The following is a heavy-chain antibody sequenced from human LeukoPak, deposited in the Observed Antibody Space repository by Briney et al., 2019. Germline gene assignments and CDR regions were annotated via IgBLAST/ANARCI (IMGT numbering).Heavy chain of an antibody. V-gene: IGHV3-30-3*01. D-gene: IGHD6-19*01. Sequence: PGGSLRLSCAAPGFTFSSYAMHWVRQAPGKGPEWVAVISYDGSNKYYADSVKGRFTISRDNSKNTLYLQMNSLRAEDTAVYYCARGPAVSSSGWYFHYWGQGTLVTVSS. CDR1: GFTFSSYA. J-gene: IGHJ4*02. CDR2: ISYDGSNK. CDR3: ARGPAVSSSGWYFHY.